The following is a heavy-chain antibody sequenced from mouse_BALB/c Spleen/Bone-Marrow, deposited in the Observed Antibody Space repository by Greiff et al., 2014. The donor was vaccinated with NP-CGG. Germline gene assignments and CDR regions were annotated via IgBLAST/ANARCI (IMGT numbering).Heavy chain of an antibody. Sequence: QVQLQQSGAELVRPGTSVKVSCKASGYAFTNYLIEWVKQRPGQGLEWIGMINPGSGGTNYNEKFKGKATLTANKSSSTAYMQLNSLTSDDSAVYFCARRDGSYFDYWGQGTTLTVSS. D-gene: IGHD3-3*01. J-gene: IGHJ2*01. V-gene: IGHV1-54*01. CDR1: GYAFTNYL. CDR2: INPGSGGT. CDR3: ARRDGSYFDY.